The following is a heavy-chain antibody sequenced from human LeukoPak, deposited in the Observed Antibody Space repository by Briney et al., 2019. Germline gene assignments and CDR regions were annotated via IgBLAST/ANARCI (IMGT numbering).Heavy chain of an antibody. CDR3: ASEVDVRDAFDI. V-gene: IGHV1-46*01. CDR2: INPSGGST. CDR1: GYTFSGYY. D-gene: IGHD1-26*01. Sequence: GASVKVSCKASGYTFSGYYMHWVRQAPGQGLEWMGIINPSGGSTSYAQKFQGRVTMTRDTSTSTVYMELSSLRSEDTAVYYCASEVDVRDAFDIWGQGTMVTVSS. J-gene: IGHJ3*02.